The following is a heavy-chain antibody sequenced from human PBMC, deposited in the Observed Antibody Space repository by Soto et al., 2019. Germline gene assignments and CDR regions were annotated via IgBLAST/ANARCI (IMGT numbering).Heavy chain of an antibody. J-gene: IGHJ4*02. D-gene: IGHD1-26*01. CDR1: GGSFSGYY. CDR2: INHSGST. CDR3: ARGFIVGAISRTADY. Sequence: SETLSLTCAVYGGSFSGYYWSWIRQPPGKGLEWIGEINHSGSTNYNPSLKSRVTISVDTSKNQFSLKLSSVTAADTAVYYCARGFIVGAISRTADYWGQGTLVTSPQ. V-gene: IGHV4-34*01.